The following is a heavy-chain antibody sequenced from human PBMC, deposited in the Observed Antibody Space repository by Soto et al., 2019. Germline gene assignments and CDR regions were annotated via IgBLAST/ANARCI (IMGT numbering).Heavy chain of an antibody. CDR2: FYYSGST. CDR1: GGSISSGGYY. D-gene: IGHD3-3*01. V-gene: IGHV4-31*03. CDR3: ARENYDFWSAEKGVDGMDV. Sequence: QVQLQESGPGLVKPSQTLSLTCTVSGGSISSGGYYWSWIRQHPGKGLEWIGYFYYSGSTYYNPSLKSRVTISVDTSKNQFSLKLSSVTAADTAVYYCARENYDFWSAEKGVDGMDVWGQGTTVTVSS. J-gene: IGHJ6*02.